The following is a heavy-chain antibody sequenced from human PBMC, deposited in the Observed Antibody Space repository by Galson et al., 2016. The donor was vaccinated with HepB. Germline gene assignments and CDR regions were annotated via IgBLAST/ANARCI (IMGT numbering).Heavy chain of an antibody. V-gene: IGHV1-69*13. CDR2: IIPLLGTT. CDR3: ANSSAYDPKWFDP. J-gene: IGHJ5*02. D-gene: IGHD5-12*01. Sequence: SVKVSCKASGGTFSSYTIIWVRQAPGQGLEWMGGIIPLLGTTNYAQKFQGRVTISADESTSTAYMELRSLRSEDTAVYYCANSSAYDPKWFDPWGQGTLVTVSS. CDR1: GGTFSSYT.